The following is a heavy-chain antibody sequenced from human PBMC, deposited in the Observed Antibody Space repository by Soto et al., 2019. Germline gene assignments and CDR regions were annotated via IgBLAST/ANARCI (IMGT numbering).Heavy chain of an antibody. CDR3: SRDEMGAAKGSDS. J-gene: IGHJ4*02. CDR2: ISSSSSYI. CDR1: GFTFSSYS. D-gene: IGHD1-26*01. Sequence: EVQLVESGGGLVKPGGSLRFSCAASGFTFSSYSMNWVRQAPGKGLEWVSSISSSSSYIYYADSVKGRFTISRDNAKNSLCLQMNSLRAEDTAVYYWSRDEMGAAKGSDSWGQGTLVTVSS. V-gene: IGHV3-21*01.